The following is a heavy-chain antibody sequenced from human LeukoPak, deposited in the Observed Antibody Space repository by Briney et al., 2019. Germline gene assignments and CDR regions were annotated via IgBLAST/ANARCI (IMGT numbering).Heavy chain of an antibody. D-gene: IGHD1-26*01. V-gene: IGHV3-30*18. Sequence: GGSLRLSCAASGFTFSSYVMHWVRQAPGKGLEWVAVTSYDGSNKYYADSVKGRFTISRDNSKNTQYLQMDSLRSEDTAVYYCAKGVGSTGSYFDCWGQGTLVTVSS. J-gene: IGHJ4*02. CDR1: GFTFSSYV. CDR3: AKGVGSTGSYFDC. CDR2: TSYDGSNK.